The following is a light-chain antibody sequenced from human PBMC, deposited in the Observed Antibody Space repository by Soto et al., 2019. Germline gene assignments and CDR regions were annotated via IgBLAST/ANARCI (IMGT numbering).Light chain of an antibody. V-gene: IGKV2-28*01. CDR3: MQALQTPT. J-gene: IGKJ4*01. CDR1: QSPLHSNGIKY. CDR2: LGS. Sequence: DIVMTQSPLSLPVTPGEPASISCRSSQSPLHSNGIKYLDWYLQKPGQSPQLLIYLGSNRASGVPDRFSGSGSGTDFTLKISRVEAEDVGIYYCMQALQTPTFGGGTKVEIK.